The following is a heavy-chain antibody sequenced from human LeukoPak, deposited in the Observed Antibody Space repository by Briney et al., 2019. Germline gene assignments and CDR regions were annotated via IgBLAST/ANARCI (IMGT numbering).Heavy chain of an antibody. CDR1: GFTFNICA. J-gene: IGHJ4*02. V-gene: IGHV3-23*01. Sequence: PGGSLRLSCAASGFTFNICAMSWVRQAPGKGLEWVSSIGSTDIYYADSVKGRFTVSRDNSKNTLYLQLNSLRAEDSAVYYCAKDAIPGNSVWDCFASWGQGTLVTVSS. D-gene: IGHD1-7*01. CDR2: IGSTDI. CDR3: AKDAIPGNSVWDCFAS.